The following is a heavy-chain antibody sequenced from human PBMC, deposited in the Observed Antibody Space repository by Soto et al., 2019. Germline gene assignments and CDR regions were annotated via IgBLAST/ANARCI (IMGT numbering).Heavy chain of an antibody. CDR3: ARHYICRGGDCYYYGMDV. D-gene: IGHD3-16*01. Sequence: GESLKISCKGSGYSFTKYWVSWVRQMPGKGLEWMGRIDPSDSYINYSPSFQGHVTISADKSINTAYLQWSSLRASDTAIYYCARHYICRGGDCYYYGMDVWGQGTTVTVSS. V-gene: IGHV5-10-1*01. CDR1: GYSFTKYW. J-gene: IGHJ6*02. CDR2: IDPSDSYI.